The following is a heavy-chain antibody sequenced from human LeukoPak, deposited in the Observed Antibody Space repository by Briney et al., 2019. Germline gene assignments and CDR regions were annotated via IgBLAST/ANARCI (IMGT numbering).Heavy chain of an antibody. CDR2: ISWNSGSI. J-gene: IGHJ6*02. CDR3: ARAPIVVVPAAQHHSGYGMDV. CDR1: GFTFDDYA. D-gene: IGHD2-2*01. V-gene: IGHV3-9*01. Sequence: GGSLRLSCAASGFTFDDYAMHWVRQAPGKGLEWVSGISWNSGSIGYADSVKGRFTISRDNAKSSLYLQMNSLRAEDTAVYYCARAPIVVVPAAQHHSGYGMDVWGQGTTVTVSS.